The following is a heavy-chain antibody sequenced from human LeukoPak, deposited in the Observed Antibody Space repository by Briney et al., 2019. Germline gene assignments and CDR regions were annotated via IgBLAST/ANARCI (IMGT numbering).Heavy chain of an antibody. V-gene: IGHV3-48*04. J-gene: IGHJ6*02. CDR3: ARSLYYDITYGMDV. CDR2: ISSSSSTI. CDR1: GFTFSSYS. Sequence: GGSLRLSCAASGFTFSSYSMNWVRQAPGKGLEWVSYISSSSSTIYYADSVKGRFTISRDNAKNSLYLQMNSLRAEDTAVYYCARSLYYDITYGMDVWGQGTTVTVSS. D-gene: IGHD3-9*01.